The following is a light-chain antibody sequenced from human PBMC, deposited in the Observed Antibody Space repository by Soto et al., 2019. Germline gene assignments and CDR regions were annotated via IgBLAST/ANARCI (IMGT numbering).Light chain of an antibody. CDR1: SSDIGGHDD. V-gene: IGLV2-14*03. Sequence: HSVLTQPASVSGSPGQSITISCTGTSSDIGGHDDVSWYQQHPGKVPKLLIYGVTDRPSGVSNRFSGSKSGNVASLTISGLQAEDEADYYCCSYTSDLTPYVFGTGTKVTVL. CDR3: CSYTSDLTPYV. J-gene: IGLJ1*01. CDR2: GVT.